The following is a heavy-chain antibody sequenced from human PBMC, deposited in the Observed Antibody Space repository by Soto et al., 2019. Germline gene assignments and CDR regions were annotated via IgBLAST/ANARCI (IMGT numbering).Heavy chain of an antibody. Sequence: GGSLRLSGAASGFTFSSYAISWVRRAPWKGLEWVSAISGSGVSKYYADSVKGRFTISRDNSKNTLYLQMNTLRAEDTAVYYCANPRRKAVAGNMAFDYLGQGTLVTFSS. CDR3: ANPRRKAVAGNMAFDY. D-gene: IGHD6-19*01. CDR2: ISGSGVSK. V-gene: IGHV3-23*01. J-gene: IGHJ4*02. CDR1: GFTFSSYA.